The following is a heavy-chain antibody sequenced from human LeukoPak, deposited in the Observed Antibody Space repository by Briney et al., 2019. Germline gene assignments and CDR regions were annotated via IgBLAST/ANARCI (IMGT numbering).Heavy chain of an antibody. J-gene: IGHJ6*04. V-gene: IGHV3-30*04. Sequence: GGSLRLSCAASGSTFSSYAMHWVRQAPGKGLEWVAVISYDGSNKYYADSVKGRFTISRDNSKNTPYLQMNSLRAEDTAVYYCAREHPPMVRGLIYYYYGMDVWGKGTRVTVSS. CDR2: ISYDGSNK. CDR1: GSTFSSYA. CDR3: AREHPPMVRGLIYYYYGMDV. D-gene: IGHD3-10*01.